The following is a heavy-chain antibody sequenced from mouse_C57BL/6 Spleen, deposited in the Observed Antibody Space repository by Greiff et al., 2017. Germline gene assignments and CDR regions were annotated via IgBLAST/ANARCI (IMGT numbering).Heavy chain of an antibody. CDR1: GYTFTSYW. Sequence: QVQLQQPGAELVKPGASVKMSCKASGYTFTSYWITWVKQRPGQGLEWIGDIYPGSGSTNYNEKFKGKATLTADKSSSTAYMQLSSLTSEDSAVYYCARCTTYDALDYWGQGTTVTVSS. V-gene: IGHV1-55*01. CDR2: IYPGSGST. D-gene: IGHD1-1*01. J-gene: IGHJ4*01. CDR3: ARCTTYDALDY.